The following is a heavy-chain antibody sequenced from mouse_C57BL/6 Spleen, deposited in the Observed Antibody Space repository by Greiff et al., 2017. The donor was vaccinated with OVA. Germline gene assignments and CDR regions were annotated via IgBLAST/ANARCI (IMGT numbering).Heavy chain of an antibody. CDR2: INPNNGGT. CDR1: GYTFTDYN. D-gene: IGHD1-1*01. CDR3: ARGRYYGSSYPAWFAY. J-gene: IGHJ3*01. V-gene: IGHV1-18*01. Sequence: EVQLQQSGPELVKPGASVKIPCKASGYTFTDYNMDWVKQSHGKSLEWIGDINPNNGGTIYNQKFKGKATLTVDKSSSTAYMELRSLTSEDTAVYYCARGRYYGSSYPAWFAYWGQGTLVTVSA.